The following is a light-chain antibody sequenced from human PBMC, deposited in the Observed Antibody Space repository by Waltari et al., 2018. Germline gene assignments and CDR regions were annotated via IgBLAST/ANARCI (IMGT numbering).Light chain of an antibody. CDR1: QSVSSK. Sequence: ETVMTQPATLSVSPGERVTLPCRASQSVSSKLAWYQQKRGQAPSLLTYGASTRVSDVPDRFSGSGSGTEFILTISSLRSEDLAVYFCQQYHGWPLITFGQGTRLEIK. V-gene: IGKV3-15*01. CDR2: GAS. CDR3: QQYHGWPLIT. J-gene: IGKJ5*01.